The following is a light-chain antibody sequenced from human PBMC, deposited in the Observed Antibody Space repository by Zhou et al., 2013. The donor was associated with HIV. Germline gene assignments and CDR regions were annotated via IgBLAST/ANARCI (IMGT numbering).Light chain of an antibody. CDR2: KAS. Sequence: DIQMTQSPSTLSASVGDRVTITCRASQSISSWLAWYQQKPGKAPKLLIYKASGLESGVPSRFSGSGSGTEFTLTISSLQPDDFATYYCQQYDRYLTFGQGTKVEIK. CDR1: QSISSW. J-gene: IGKJ1*01. CDR3: QQYDRYLT. V-gene: IGKV1-5*03.